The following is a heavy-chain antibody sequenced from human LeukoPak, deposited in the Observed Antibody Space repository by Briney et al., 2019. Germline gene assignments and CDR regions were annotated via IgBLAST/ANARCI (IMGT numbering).Heavy chain of an antibody. Sequence: ASVKVSCEVSGYTLTELSMHWVRQAPGKGLEWMGGFDPEDGETIYAQKFQGRVTMSEDTSTDTAYMELSSLRSEDTAVYYCATDGGVPAATTGYWGQGTLVTVSS. CDR3: ATDGGVPAATTGY. CDR2: FDPEDGET. V-gene: IGHV1-24*01. CDR1: GYTLTELS. J-gene: IGHJ4*02. D-gene: IGHD2-2*01.